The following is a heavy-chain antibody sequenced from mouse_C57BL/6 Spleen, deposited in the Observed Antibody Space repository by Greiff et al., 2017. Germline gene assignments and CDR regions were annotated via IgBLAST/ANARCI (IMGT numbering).Heavy chain of an antibody. CDR2: IDPNSGGT. CDR3: ARSVGLLSYAMDY. V-gene: IGHV1-72*01. CDR1: GYTFTSYW. D-gene: IGHD2-10*01. J-gene: IGHJ4*01. Sequence: QVQLKQPGAELVKPGASVKLSCKASGYTFTSYWMHWVKQRPGRGLEWIGRIDPNSGGTKYNEKFKSKATLTVDKPSSTAYMQLSSLTSEDSAVYYGARSVGLLSYAMDYWGQGTSVTVSS.